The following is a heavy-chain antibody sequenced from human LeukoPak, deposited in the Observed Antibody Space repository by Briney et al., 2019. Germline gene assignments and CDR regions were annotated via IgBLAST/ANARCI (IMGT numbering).Heavy chain of an antibody. CDR1: GFTFSSYT. V-gene: IGHV4-34*01. Sequence: GSLRLSCAASGFTFSSYTMSWIRQPPGKGLEWIGEINHSGSTNYNPSLKSRVTISVDTSKNQFSLKLSSVTAADTAVYYCARVRRVIFGVVIIPIGMDVWGQGTTVTVSS. CDR3: ARVRRVIFGVVIIPIGMDV. D-gene: IGHD3-3*02. CDR2: INHSGST. J-gene: IGHJ6*02.